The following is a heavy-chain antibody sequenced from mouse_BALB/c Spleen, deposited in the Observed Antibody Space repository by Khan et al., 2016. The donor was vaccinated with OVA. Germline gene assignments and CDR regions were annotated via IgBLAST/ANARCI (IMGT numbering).Heavy chain of an antibody. V-gene: IGHV1-20*02. J-gene: IGHJ2*01. D-gene: IGHD1-1*01. CDR1: GYSFTGYF. CDR2: INPHIGET. Sequence: EVQLVESGPELVKPGASVKISCKASGYSFTGYFMNWVMQSHGKRLEWIGRINPHIGETFYNQKFTDKATLTVDESSTTAYMELRSLASEDSAVYYCARKNGSDFDYWGQGTTLTVSS. CDR3: ARKNGSDFDY.